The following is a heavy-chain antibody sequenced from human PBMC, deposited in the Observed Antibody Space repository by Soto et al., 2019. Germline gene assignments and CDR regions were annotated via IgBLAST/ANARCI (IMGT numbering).Heavy chain of an antibody. D-gene: IGHD3-9*01. CDR2: ISGSGGST. Sequence: SLRLSCAASGFTFSSYAMSWVRQAPGKGLEWVSAISGSGGSTYYADSVKGRFTISRDNSKNTLYLQMNSLRAEDTAVYYCARGRANGDWVFDAFDIWGQGTMVTVSS. J-gene: IGHJ3*02. V-gene: IGHV3-23*01. CDR3: ARGRANGDWVFDAFDI. CDR1: GFTFSSYA.